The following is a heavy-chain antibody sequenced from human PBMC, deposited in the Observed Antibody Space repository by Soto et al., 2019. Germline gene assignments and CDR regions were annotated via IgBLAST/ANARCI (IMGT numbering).Heavy chain of an antibody. D-gene: IGHD6-25*01. CDR3: VRVGGSGWTLDF. V-gene: IGHV1-3*01. CDR2: INVGNGDT. CDR1: GYTFTAFA. J-gene: IGHJ4*02. Sequence: GASVKVSCKTSGYTFTAFAVHRVRQASGQRLEWMGWINVGNGDTKSSQNLQGRVTITRDTSASTVYMELSSLRSEDTAVYYCVRVGGSGWTLDFWGQGTLVTVSS.